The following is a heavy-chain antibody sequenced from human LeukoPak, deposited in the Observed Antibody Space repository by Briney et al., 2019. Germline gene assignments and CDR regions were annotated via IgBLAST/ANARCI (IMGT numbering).Heavy chain of an antibody. D-gene: IGHD2/OR15-2a*01. Sequence: SQTLSLTCVISGDIASSNTAAWNWIRQSPSRGLEWLGRTYYRSKWKSDYAVSLRGRINISPDTSKNQFSLQLNSVSPEDTAVYYCARLVGNSPDYWGQGALVTVSS. CDR3: ARLVGNSPDY. J-gene: IGHJ4*02. CDR1: GDIASSNTAA. V-gene: IGHV6-1*01. CDR2: TYYRSKWKS.